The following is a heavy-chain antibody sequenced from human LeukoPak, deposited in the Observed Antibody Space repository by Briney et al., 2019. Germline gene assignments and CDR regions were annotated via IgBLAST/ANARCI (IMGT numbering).Heavy chain of an antibody. CDR2: INHNGNVN. J-gene: IGHJ6*02. CDR3: ARGGGLDV. D-gene: IGHD3-16*01. CDR1: GCTFSSYW. Sequence: GGSLRLSCAASGCTFSSYWMNWARQAPGKGLEWGASINHNGNVNYYVDSVKGRFTISRDNAKNSLYLQMSNLSAEDTPVYFCARGGGLDVWGRGATVTVSS. V-gene: IGHV3-7*03.